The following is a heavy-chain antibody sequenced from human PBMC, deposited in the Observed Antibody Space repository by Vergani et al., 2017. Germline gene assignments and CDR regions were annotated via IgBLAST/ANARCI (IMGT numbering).Heavy chain of an antibody. D-gene: IGHD6-13*01. Sequence: QVQLQESGPGLVKPSQTLSLTCTVSGGSISSGSYYWSWIRQPAGKGLEWIGRIYTSGSTNYNPSLKSRVTISVDTSKNQFSLKLSSVTAADTAVYYCARGPGIAAAPGAFDIWGQGTMVTVSS. V-gene: IGHV4-61*02. CDR3: ARGPGIAAAPGAFDI. CDR2: IYTSGST. CDR1: GGSISSGSYY. J-gene: IGHJ3*02.